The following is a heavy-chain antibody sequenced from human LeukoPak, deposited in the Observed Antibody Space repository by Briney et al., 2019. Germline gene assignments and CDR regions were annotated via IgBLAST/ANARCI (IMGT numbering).Heavy chain of an antibody. Sequence: ASVKVSCKASGYTFTSYYMHWVRQAPGQGLEWMGIINPSGGSTSYAQKFQGRVTMTRNTSISTAYMELSSLRSEDTAVYYCARAHFYDSSGYYWGFYGMDVWGQGTTVTVSS. CDR1: GYTFTSYY. D-gene: IGHD3-22*01. J-gene: IGHJ6*02. V-gene: IGHV1-46*01. CDR3: ARAHFYDSSGYYWGFYGMDV. CDR2: INPSGGST.